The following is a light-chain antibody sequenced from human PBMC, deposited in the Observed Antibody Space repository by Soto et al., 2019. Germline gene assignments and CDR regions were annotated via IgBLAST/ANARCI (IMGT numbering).Light chain of an antibody. V-gene: IGLV2-8*01. CDR2: EVT. Sequence: QSALTQPPSASGSPGQSVTISCTGTSSDVGGYDYVSWYQQHPGKAPKLIIYEVTERPSGVPDRFSGSKSGNTASLTVSGLQSEDEANYYCSSYASNDRLGVFGGGTKVTVL. J-gene: IGLJ2*01. CDR3: SSYASNDRLGV. CDR1: SSDVGGYDY.